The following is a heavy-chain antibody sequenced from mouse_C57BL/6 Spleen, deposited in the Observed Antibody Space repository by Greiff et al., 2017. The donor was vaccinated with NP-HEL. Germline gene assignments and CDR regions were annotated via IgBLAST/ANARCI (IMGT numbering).Heavy chain of an antibody. CDR1: GYSITSGYY. J-gene: IGHJ2*01. Sequence: VQLKESGPGLVKPSQSLSLTCSVTGYSITSGYYWNWIRQFPGNKLEWMGYISYDGSNNYNPSLKNRISITRDTSKNQFFLKLNSVTTEDTATYYCARGGYSNYGFDYWGQGTTLTVSS. CDR2: ISYDGSN. V-gene: IGHV3-6*01. CDR3: ARGGYSNYGFDY. D-gene: IGHD2-5*01.